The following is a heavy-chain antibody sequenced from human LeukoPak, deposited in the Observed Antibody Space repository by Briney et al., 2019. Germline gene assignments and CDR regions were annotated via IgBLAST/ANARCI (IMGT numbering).Heavy chain of an antibody. CDR3: ARALRGYSGSLAYSDY. J-gene: IGHJ4*02. CDR1: GYTFTSYY. D-gene: IGHD1-26*01. Sequence: ASVKVSCKASGYTFTSYYMHWVRQAPGQGLEWMGIINPSGGSTSYAQKFQGRVTMTRDTSTSTVYMELSSLRSEDTAVYYCARALRGYSGSLAYSDYWGQGTLVTVSS. CDR2: INPSGGST. V-gene: IGHV1-46*01.